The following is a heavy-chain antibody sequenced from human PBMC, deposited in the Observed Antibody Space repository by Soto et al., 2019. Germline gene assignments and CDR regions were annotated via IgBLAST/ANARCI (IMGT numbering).Heavy chain of an antibody. J-gene: IGHJ5*02. V-gene: IGHV4-30-4*01. Sequence: QVQLQESGPGLVRPSQTLSLTCTVSGGSISSGGYYWSWIRQPPGKGLEWIGYIYYSGSTYYNPSLKSRVTISVDTSKNQFSLKLSSVTAADTAVYYCGRGYCISTSCFSPDNWFDPWGQGTLVTVSS. D-gene: IGHD2-2*01. CDR1: GGSISSGGYY. CDR3: GRGYCISTSCFSPDNWFDP. CDR2: IYYSGST.